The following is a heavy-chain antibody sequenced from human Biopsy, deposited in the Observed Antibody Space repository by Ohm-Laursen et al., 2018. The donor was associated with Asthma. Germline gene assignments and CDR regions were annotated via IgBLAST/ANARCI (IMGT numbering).Heavy chain of an antibody. CDR2: TNERGVT. CDR3: ARGPELDV. CDR1: YGSITSGGFY. J-gene: IGHJ6*02. Sequence: GTLSLTCTVSYGSITSGGFYWTWIRQSPEKGLEWIGETNERGVTSNNPSLKSRVIISIDTYWNRVSLKLTSVTAADTAVYYCARGPELDVWGQGTTVTVSS. V-gene: IGHV4-39*07.